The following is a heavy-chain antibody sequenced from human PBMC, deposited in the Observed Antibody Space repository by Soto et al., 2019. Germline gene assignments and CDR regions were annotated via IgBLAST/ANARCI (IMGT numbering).Heavy chain of an antibody. Sequence: EVQLLESGGGLVQPGGSLRLSCAASGFTFSSYAMTWVHQAPGKGLKWVSSLSDSGGSTYYADSVKGRFTISRDNSKNLLYLQMDSQRAEDTALYYCVNDAYGGYGNFDYGGQGTLFTVSS. D-gene: IGHD5-12*01. V-gene: IGHV3-23*01. CDR1: GFTFSSYA. J-gene: IGHJ4*02. CDR3: VNDAYGGYGNFDY. CDR2: LSDSGGST.